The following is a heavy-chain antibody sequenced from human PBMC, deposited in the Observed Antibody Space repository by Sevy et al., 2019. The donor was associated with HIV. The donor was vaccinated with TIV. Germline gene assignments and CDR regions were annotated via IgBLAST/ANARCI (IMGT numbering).Heavy chain of an antibody. D-gene: IGHD6-13*01. CDR2: ISSSSSTI. V-gene: IGHV3-48*01. CDR3: ARASGYSSSWYRENNWFDP. J-gene: IGHJ5*02. CDR1: GSTFSSYS. Sequence: GGSLRLSCAASGSTFSSYSMNWVRQAPGKGLEWVSYISSSSSTIYYADSVKGRFTISRDNAKNSLYLQMNSLRAEDTAVYYCARASGYSSSWYRENNWFDPWGQGTLVTVSS.